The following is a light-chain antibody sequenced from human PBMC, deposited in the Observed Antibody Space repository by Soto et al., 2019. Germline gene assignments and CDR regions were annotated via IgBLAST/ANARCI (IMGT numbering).Light chain of an antibody. J-gene: IGKJ4*01. CDR3: QQSYSAPLT. V-gene: IGKV1-39*01. CDR1: QTISTS. Sequence: DIQMTQSPSSLSASVGDRVTITCRASQTISTSLYWYQHKPGKAPKVLIFGASGLQSGVPSRFSGSGSGTDFTLTISSLQPEDFATYYCQQSYSAPLTFGGGTKVEIK. CDR2: GAS.